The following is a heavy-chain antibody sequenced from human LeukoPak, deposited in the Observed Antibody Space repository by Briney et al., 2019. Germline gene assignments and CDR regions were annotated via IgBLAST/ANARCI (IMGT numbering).Heavy chain of an antibody. Sequence: SSETLSLTCTVSGGSISSSGYYWGWIRQPPGKGLEWIGSIYYSGSTYYNPSLKSRVTISGDTSRNQFSLNLSSVTAADTAVYHCARRPGGSFISGPRHAFDIWGQGTMVTVSS. CDR1: GGSISSSGYY. CDR3: ARRPGGSFISGPRHAFDI. D-gene: IGHD1-26*01. CDR2: IYYSGST. V-gene: IGHV4-39*01. J-gene: IGHJ3*02.